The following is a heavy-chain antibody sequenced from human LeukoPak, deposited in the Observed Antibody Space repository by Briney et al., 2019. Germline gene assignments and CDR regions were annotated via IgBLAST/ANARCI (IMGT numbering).Heavy chain of an antibody. Sequence: GRSLRLSCAASGFTFSSYGMHWVRQAPGKGLEWVAVILYDGSNRQYADSVKGRFTISRDNSKNTLYLQMNSLRVEDTAVYYCAKVRGNVGSSYFPDYWGQGTLVTVTS. V-gene: IGHV3-30*18. CDR2: ILYDGSNR. J-gene: IGHJ4*02. CDR1: GFTFSSYG. D-gene: IGHD3-22*01. CDR3: AKVRGNVGSSYFPDY.